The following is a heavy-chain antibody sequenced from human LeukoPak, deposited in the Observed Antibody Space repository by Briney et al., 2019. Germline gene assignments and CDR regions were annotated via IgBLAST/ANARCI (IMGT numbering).Heavy chain of an antibody. J-gene: IGHJ4*02. CDR2: IRGSGGST. Sequence: GGSLRLSCAASGFTFSSYAMSWVRQAPGKGLEWVSSIRGSGGSTYHADSVKGRFTISRDNSQNTLSLQMNSLRAEDTAIYYCAKATDVLAVAGTHFDYWGQGTLVTVSS. V-gene: IGHV3-23*01. D-gene: IGHD6-19*01. CDR1: GFTFSSYA. CDR3: AKATDVLAVAGTHFDY.